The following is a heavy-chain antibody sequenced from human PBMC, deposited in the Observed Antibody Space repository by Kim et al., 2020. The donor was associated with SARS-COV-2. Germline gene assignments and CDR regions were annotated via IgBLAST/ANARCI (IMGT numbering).Heavy chain of an antibody. J-gene: IGHJ5*02. V-gene: IGHV4-59*08. Sequence: GSTHYTPSLKRRVTISLDTSKNQFNLKLSSVTAADTAVYYCARQAGRKFDPWGQGTMVTVSS. D-gene: IGHD3-10*01. CDR3: ARQAGRKFDP. CDR2: GST.